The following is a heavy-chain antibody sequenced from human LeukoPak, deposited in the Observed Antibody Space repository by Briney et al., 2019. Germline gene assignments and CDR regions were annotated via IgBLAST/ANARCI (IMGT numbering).Heavy chain of an antibody. Sequence: GGSLRLSCAASGFTFDDYAMHWVRQAPGKGLEWVSVISWDGGSTYYADSVKGRFTISRDNSKNSLYLQMNSLRAEDTALYYCAKADRGAASWYFDLWGRGTLVTVSS. CDR2: ISWDGGST. V-gene: IGHV3-43D*03. CDR1: GFTFDDYA. CDR3: AKADRGAASWYFDL. J-gene: IGHJ2*01. D-gene: IGHD1-14*01.